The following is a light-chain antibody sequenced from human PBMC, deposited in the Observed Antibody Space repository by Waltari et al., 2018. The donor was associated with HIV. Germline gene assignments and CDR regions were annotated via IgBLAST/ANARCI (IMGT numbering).Light chain of an antibody. CDR2: STN. J-gene: IGLJ3*02. CDR1: SGSVSTNNH. Sequence: QTVVTQEPSFSVSPGGTVTLTCGLSSGSVSTNNHPNWYPQTPGQAPRTIIYSTNTRSSGVPDRFSGSIRGNKAALTSSGAQADDESDYYCVVYMGSGGWVFGGGTKLTVL. CDR3: VVYMGSGGWV. V-gene: IGLV8-61*01.